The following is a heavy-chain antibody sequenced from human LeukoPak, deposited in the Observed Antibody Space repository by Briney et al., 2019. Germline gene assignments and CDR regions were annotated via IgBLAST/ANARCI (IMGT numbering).Heavy chain of an antibody. J-gene: IGHJ4*02. CDR3: ARQRYYYDSSDSPPDY. V-gene: IGHV5-51*01. CDR1: GYSFTSYW. Sequence: HGESLKISCKGSGYSFTSYWIGWVRQMPGKGLEWMGIIYPGDSDTKYSPSFQGQVTISADKSIGTAYLQWSSLKASDTAMYFCARQRYYYDSSDSPPDYWGQGTLVTVSS. CDR2: IYPGDSDT. D-gene: IGHD3-22*01.